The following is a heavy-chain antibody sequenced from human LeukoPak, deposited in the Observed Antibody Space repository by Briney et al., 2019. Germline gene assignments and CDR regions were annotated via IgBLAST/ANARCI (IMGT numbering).Heavy chain of an antibody. D-gene: IGHD6-13*01. V-gene: IGHV4-38-2*02. CDR1: GYSISTVYY. CDR3: ARDPRIAAASYFDF. J-gene: IGHJ4*02. Sequence: PETLSLTCTDSGYSISTVYYWGWIRQPPGQGLEWFGSMYHSGNTYYAPSLKSRVTISVDKSKNQFSLKLRSVTAADTAVYYCARDPRIAAASYFDFWGQGTLVTVSS. CDR2: MYHSGNT.